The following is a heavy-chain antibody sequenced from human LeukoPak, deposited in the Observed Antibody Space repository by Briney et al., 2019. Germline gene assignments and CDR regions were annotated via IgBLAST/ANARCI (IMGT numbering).Heavy chain of an antibody. J-gene: IGHJ4*02. D-gene: IGHD5-24*01. Sequence: ASVKVSCKASGYTFTGYYMHWVRQAPGQGLEWMGWINPNSGGTNYAQKFQGRVTMTRDTFISTAYMEPSRLRSDDTAVYYCARDREMATITDYWGQGTLVTVSS. V-gene: IGHV1-2*02. CDR1: GYTFTGYY. CDR2: INPNSGGT. CDR3: ARDREMATITDY.